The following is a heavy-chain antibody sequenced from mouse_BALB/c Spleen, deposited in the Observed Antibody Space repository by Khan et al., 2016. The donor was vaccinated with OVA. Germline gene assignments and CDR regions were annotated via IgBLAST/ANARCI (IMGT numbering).Heavy chain of an antibody. J-gene: IGHJ3*01. D-gene: IGHD1-2*01. CDR1: GYTFTDYY. CDR3: ARRNYFGYTFAY. Sequence: QVQLQQSGAELARPGASVKLSCTASGYTFTDYYINWVKQRTGQGLEWIGELSPGSGGTYYNERFMGKATLTADKSSSPAYMPPSSLPSEASAVYFCARRNYFGYTFAYWGQGTLATVSA. V-gene: IGHV1-77*01. CDR2: LSPGSGGT.